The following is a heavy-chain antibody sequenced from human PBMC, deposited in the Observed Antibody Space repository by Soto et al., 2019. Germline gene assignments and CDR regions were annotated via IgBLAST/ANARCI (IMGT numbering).Heavy chain of an antibody. Sequence: EVQLVESGGGLVKPGGSLRLSCAASGFTFSSYSMNWVRQAPGKGLEWVSSISSSSSYIYYADSVKGRFTISRDNAKNSLYLQRNSLRAEDTAVYYCARAGYNFWSGYQLFPSYYYYYYMDVWSKGTTVTVSS. D-gene: IGHD3-3*01. J-gene: IGHJ6*03. CDR2: ISSSSSYI. CDR3: ARAGYNFWSGYQLFPSYYYYYYMDV. V-gene: IGHV3-21*01. CDR1: GFTFSSYS.